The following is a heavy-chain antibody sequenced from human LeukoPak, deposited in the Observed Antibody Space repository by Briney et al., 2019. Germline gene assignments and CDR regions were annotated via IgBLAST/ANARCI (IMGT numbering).Heavy chain of an antibody. J-gene: IGHJ4*02. CDR2: ISYDGSNK. CDR3: AKGGKWDVTPFDY. Sequence: GGSLRLSCAASGFTFSSYGLHWIRQAPGKGLEWVAVISYDGSNKYYADSVKGRFTISRDNSKNTLYLQVNSLRAEDTAVYYCAKGGKWDVTPFDYWGQGTLVTVSS. V-gene: IGHV3-30*18. CDR1: GFTFSSYG. D-gene: IGHD1-26*01.